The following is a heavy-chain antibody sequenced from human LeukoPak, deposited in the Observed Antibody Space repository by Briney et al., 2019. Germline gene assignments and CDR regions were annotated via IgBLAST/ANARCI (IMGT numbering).Heavy chain of an antibody. V-gene: IGHV3-49*04. J-gene: IGHJ4*02. Sequence: GGSLRLSCTTSGFAFDDFAMSWVRQPAGKGLEWVGFIRRRAYGGAAEYAASVKGRFIISRDDSKGIAYLQMNSLKTEDTAVYHCSRNGLVDFDYWGQGSRVIVS. CDR3: SRNGLVDFDY. CDR1: GFAFDDFA. CDR2: IRRRAYGGAA.